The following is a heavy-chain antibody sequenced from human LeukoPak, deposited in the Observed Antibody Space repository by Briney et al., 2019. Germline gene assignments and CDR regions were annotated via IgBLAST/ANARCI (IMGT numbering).Heavy chain of an antibody. J-gene: IGHJ4*02. CDR3: AREGYYDSSGYRFDY. D-gene: IGHD3-22*01. V-gene: IGHV1-2*02. Sequence: ASVKVSCKASGYTFTGYYMHWVRQAPGPGLEWMGWINPNSGGTNYAHKFQGRVTMTRDTSISTAYMELSRLRSDDTAVYYCAREGYYDSSGYRFDYWGQGTLVTVSS. CDR1: GYTFTGYY. CDR2: INPNSGGT.